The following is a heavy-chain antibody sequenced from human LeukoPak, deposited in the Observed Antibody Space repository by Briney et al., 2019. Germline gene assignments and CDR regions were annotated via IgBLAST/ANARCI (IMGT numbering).Heavy chain of an antibody. CDR3: ARGSSIVATISFLDY. CDR1: GYTFTSYG. J-gene: IGHJ4*02. Sequence: ASVKVSCKASGYTFTSYGISWLRQAPGQGLEWMGWISAYNGNTNYAQKLQGRVTMTTDTSTSTAYMELRSLRSDDTAVYYCARGSSIVATISFLDYWGPRTLVTVSS. V-gene: IGHV1-18*01. CDR2: ISAYNGNT. D-gene: IGHD5-12*01.